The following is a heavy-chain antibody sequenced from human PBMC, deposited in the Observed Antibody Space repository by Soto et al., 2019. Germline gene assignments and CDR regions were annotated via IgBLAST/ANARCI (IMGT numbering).Heavy chain of an antibody. V-gene: IGHV1-69*12. J-gene: IGHJ6*02. D-gene: IGHD3-3*02. Sequence: QVQVVQSGAEVKKPGSSVKVSCKASGGSFSTAAISWVRQAPGQGLEWMGGIMPIFRTADYAQKFQGRVTITADETTSTVYLALSSLRSEDTAVYYCARDKARPQLGGNYYYIMDVWGQGTTVTVSS. CDR2: IMPIFRTA. CDR3: ARDKARPQLGGNYYYIMDV. CDR1: GGSFSTAA.